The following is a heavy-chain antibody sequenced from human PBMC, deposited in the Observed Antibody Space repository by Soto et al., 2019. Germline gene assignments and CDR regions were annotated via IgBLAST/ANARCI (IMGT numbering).Heavy chain of an antibody. CDR2: IYYSGST. Sequence: SETLSLTCTVSGGSISSYYWSWIRQPPGKGLEWIGYIYYSGSTNYNPSLKSRVTISVDTSKNQFSLKLSSVTAADTAVYYCARVRGSYSSSWYGGDWFGPWGQGTLVTV. J-gene: IGHJ5*02. D-gene: IGHD6-13*01. V-gene: IGHV4-59*01. CDR3: ARVRGSYSSSWYGGDWFGP. CDR1: GGSISSYY.